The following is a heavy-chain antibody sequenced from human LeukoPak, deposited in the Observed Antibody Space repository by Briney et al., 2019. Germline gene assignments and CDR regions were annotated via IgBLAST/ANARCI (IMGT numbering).Heavy chain of an antibody. CDR1: GGSISSYY. CDR2: IYYSGST. CDR3: ARYFSRFLVAFDI. D-gene: IGHD3-3*01. V-gene: IGHV4-59*01. Sequence: PSETLSLTCTVCGGSISSYYWSWIRQPPGKGLEWIGYIYYSGSTNYNPSLKSRVTISVDTSKNQFSLKLSSVTAADTAVYYCARYFSRFLVAFDIWGQGTMVTVSS. J-gene: IGHJ3*02.